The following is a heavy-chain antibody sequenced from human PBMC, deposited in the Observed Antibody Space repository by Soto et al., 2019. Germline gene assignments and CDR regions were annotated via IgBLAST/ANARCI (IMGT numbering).Heavy chain of an antibody. V-gene: IGHV4-61*01. CDR2: IYYSGST. CDR1: GGSVSSCSYY. Sequence: SETLSLTCTVSGGSVSSCSYYWSWIRQPPGKGLEWIGYIYYSGSTNYNPSLKSRVTISVDTSKNQFSLKLSSVTAADTAVYYCARRGIVATITLGYYYGMDVWGQGTTVTVSS. D-gene: IGHD5-12*01. CDR3: ARRGIVATITLGYYYGMDV. J-gene: IGHJ6*02.